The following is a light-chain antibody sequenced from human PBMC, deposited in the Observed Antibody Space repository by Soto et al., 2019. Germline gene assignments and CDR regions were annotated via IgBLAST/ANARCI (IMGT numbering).Light chain of an antibody. CDR2: DVS. CDR1: SSDVGGYNY. Sequence: QSALTQPASVSGSPGQSITISCTGTSSDVGGYNYVSWYQQYPGKAPKVMIYDVSNRPSGVSNRFSGSKSGNTASLTISGLQAEDEADYYCSSYTSSSPLFGGGTKVTV. J-gene: IGLJ2*01. CDR3: SSYTSSSPL. V-gene: IGLV2-14*01.